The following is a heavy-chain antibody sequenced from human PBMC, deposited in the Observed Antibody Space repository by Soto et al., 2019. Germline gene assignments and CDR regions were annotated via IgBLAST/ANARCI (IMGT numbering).Heavy chain of an antibody. J-gene: IGHJ4*02. CDR3: AKALPPLDVKPFDY. Sequence: GGSLRLSCAASGFTFSSYSMNWVRQAPGKGLEWVSSISSSSSYIYYADSVKGRFTISRDNSKNTLYLQMNSLRAEDTAVYYCAKALPPLDVKPFDYWGQGTLVTVSS. D-gene: IGHD1-1*01. CDR1: GFTFSSYS. CDR2: ISSSSSYI. V-gene: IGHV3-21*04.